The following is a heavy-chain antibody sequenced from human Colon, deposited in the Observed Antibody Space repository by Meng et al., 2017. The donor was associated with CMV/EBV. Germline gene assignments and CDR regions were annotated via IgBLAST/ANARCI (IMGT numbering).Heavy chain of an antibody. Sequence: SVKVSCKAPGFTFTDSPVSWVRQARGQRLEWIGWIVVGSGERVTITRDMSTRTAHMELSSLRSEDTAVYYCARGPKYQLLFIYYYGMDVWGQGTTVTVSS. J-gene: IGHJ6*02. V-gene: IGHV1-58*01. CDR1: GFTFTDSP. D-gene: IGHD2-2*01. CDR2: IVVGSG. CDR3: ARGPKYQLLFIYYYGMDV.